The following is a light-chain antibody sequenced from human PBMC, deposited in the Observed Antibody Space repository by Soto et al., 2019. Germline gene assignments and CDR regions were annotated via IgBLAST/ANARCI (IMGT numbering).Light chain of an antibody. J-gene: IGKJ3*01. Sequence: DIQLTQSPSFLSASVGDRVTITCRASQGISSYLAWYQQKPGKAPKLLIYAASTSQSGVPSRFSGSGSGTEFTLTISSLQPEDFATYYCQQRETFGPGTKVDIK. CDR3: QQRET. V-gene: IGKV1-9*01. CDR2: AAS. CDR1: QGISSY.